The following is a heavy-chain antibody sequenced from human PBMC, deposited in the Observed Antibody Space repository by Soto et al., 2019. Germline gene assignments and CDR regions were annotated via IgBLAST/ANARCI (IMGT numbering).Heavy chain of an antibody. V-gene: IGHV1-46*01. J-gene: IGHJ4*02. Sequence: QVHLVQSGAEVKKPGASVKVSCKSSGYIFINYYIHWVRQAPGHGLEWMAIINPTGGSTNYAQKFQGSVTLTMDTSTSTVYMELSSLTSEDTAMYYCARHRAAGDLWGQGTLVTVSS. CDR3: ARHRAAGDL. D-gene: IGHD2-21*01. CDR1: GYIFINYY. CDR2: INPTGGST.